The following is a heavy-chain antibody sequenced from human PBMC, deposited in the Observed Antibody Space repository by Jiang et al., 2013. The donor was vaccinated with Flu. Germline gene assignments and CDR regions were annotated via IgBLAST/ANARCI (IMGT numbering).Heavy chain of an antibody. CDR3: ARGGLVGATGDAFDI. D-gene: IGHD1-26*01. V-gene: IGHV1-3*01. Sequence: GAEVKKPGASVKVSCKASGYSFTNYAMHWVRQAPGQRLEWMGWINAGDGNTKYSQKFQGRVTITRDTSASTAYMELSSLRSEDTAVYYCARGGLVGATGDAFDIWGQGQWSPSLQ. CDR2: INAGDGNT. CDR1: GYSFTNYA. J-gene: IGHJ3*02.